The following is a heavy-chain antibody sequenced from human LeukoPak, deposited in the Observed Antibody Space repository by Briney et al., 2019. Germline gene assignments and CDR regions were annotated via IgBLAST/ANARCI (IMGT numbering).Heavy chain of an antibody. CDR2: ISSSSSYI. CDR1: GFTFSSYS. V-gene: IGHV3-21*04. CDR3: LRDGEDDFWCGYFDY. D-gene: IGHD3-3*01. J-gene: IGHJ4*02. Sequence: PGGSLRLSCAASGFTFSSYSMNWVRQAPGKGLEWVSSISSSSSYIYYADSVKGRFTISRDNAKNTLYLQMNSLRSEDTAVYYCLRDGEDDFWCGYFDYWGQGRMVTVS.